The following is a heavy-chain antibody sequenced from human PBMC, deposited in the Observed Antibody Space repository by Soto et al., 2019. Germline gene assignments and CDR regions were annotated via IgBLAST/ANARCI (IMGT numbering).Heavy chain of an antibody. Sequence: ASVKVSCKASGYTFTGYYMYWVRQAPGQGLEWMGWINPNSGGTNYAQKFQGWVTMTRDTSISTAYMELSRLRSDDTAVYYCATSMIVVVITGSPDHDAFDIWGQGTMVTVSS. CDR3: ATSMIVVVITGSPDHDAFDI. D-gene: IGHD3-22*01. V-gene: IGHV1-2*04. J-gene: IGHJ3*02. CDR2: INPNSGGT. CDR1: GYTFTGYY.